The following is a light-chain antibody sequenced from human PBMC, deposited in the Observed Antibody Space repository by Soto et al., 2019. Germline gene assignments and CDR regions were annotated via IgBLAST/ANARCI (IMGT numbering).Light chain of an antibody. Sequence: VVLTQSPGTLSVSPGEGVTLSCRASQSVGNSMAWYQQKPGQAPRLRIFGASTRVTGIPARLSGRGSGTEFTLTITSMQSDDFAVYYCQQYNNWHESTFGPGTKLEIK. CDR1: QSVGNS. CDR2: GAS. J-gene: IGKJ2*01. V-gene: IGKV3-15*01. CDR3: QQYNNWHEST.